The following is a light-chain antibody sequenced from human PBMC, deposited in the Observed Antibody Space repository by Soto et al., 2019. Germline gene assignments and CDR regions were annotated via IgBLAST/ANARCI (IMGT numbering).Light chain of an antibody. CDR2: AAS. Sequence: DIQMTQSPSSLSASVGDRVTITCRASQDISNYLAWYQQNPGKVPELLIYAASTLQTGVQSRFSGSGSGTVFTLTINSLQPEDVATYYCQKYNSAPNTFGRGTRLEIK. CDR1: QDISNY. V-gene: IGKV1-27*01. J-gene: IGKJ2*01. CDR3: QKYNSAPNT.